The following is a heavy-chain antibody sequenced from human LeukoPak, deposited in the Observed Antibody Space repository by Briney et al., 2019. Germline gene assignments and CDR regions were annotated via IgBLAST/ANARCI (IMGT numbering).Heavy chain of an antibody. V-gene: IGHV3-23*01. D-gene: IGHD6-19*01. CDR1: GFTYSSYA. Sequence: GGSLRLSCSASGFTYSSYAMSWVRQAPGKGLEWVSAISGNGDTTYYADSVKGRFAISRDNSRNTLYLQMNSLRAVDTAVYYCAKDAQGLVRGGIYFDFWGQGSLVTVSS. J-gene: IGHJ4*02. CDR2: ISGNGDTT. CDR3: AKDAQGLVRGGIYFDF.